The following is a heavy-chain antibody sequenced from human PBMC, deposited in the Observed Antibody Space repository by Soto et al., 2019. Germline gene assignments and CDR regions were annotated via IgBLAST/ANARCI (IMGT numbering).Heavy chain of an antibody. Sequence: EVQLVESGGGLVQPGGSLSLSCAASGFTFSYYSMNWVRQAPGKGLEWVSYITSTSSTIYYADSVKGRFIVSRDNAKNSLYLQVNSLRDDDTAVYYCAREQYSSSCYNPIDYWGQGTLVTVSS. CDR2: ITSTSSTI. CDR3: AREQYSSSCYNPIDY. D-gene: IGHD6-13*01. J-gene: IGHJ4*02. CDR1: GFTFSYYS. V-gene: IGHV3-48*02.